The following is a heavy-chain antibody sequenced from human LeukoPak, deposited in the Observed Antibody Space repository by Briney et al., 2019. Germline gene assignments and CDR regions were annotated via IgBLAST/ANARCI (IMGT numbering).Heavy chain of an antibody. J-gene: IGHJ6*03. CDR2: SYISGST. Sequence: PSETLSLTCTVSGASINSYYWNWIRQPAGKGLEWIGRSYISGSTDYNPSLKSRVTVSVDTSKNQFSLKLTSVTAADTAVYYCARDRYMDVWGKGTTVTVSS. CDR3: ARDRYMDV. V-gene: IGHV4-4*07. CDR1: GASINSYY.